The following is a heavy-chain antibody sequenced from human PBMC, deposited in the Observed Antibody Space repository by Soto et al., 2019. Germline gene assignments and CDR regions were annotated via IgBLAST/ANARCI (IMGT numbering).Heavy chain of an antibody. CDR3: ARDEVLLCNGGSCYYGFDP. J-gene: IGHJ5*02. D-gene: IGHD2-15*01. V-gene: IGHV1-3*05. CDR2: INAANGYT. CDR1: GYTFTRYA. Sequence: QVQLVQSGAEEKKSGASVKVSCKASGYTFTRYAVHWVRQAPGQRLEWMGWINAANGYTKYSQKFQGRVTITRDTSASTAYMQLTGLRSEDTAVYYCARDEVLLCNGGSCYYGFDPWGQGTLVTVSS.